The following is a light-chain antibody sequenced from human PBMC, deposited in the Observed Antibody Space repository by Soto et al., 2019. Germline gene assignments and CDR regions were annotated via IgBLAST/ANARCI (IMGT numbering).Light chain of an antibody. CDR2: DAS. CDR1: QSISSW. CDR3: QQYNSYWT. V-gene: IGKV1-5*02. Sequence: DIQMTQSPSTLSASVGDRVTIICRASQSISSWLAWYQQTPGKAPKLLIYDASSLESGVPSRFSGSGSGTEFTLTISSLQPDDFATYYCQQYNSYWTFGQGTKVDIK. J-gene: IGKJ1*01.